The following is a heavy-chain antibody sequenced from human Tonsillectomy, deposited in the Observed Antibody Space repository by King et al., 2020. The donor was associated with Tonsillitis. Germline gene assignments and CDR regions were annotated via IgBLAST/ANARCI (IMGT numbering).Heavy chain of an antibody. V-gene: IGHV3-48*03. CDR1: GFTFSGYE. J-gene: IGHJ3*02. CDR3: ARDASGSSSADAFDI. CDR2: ISSSGTTI. Sequence: VQLVESGGGLVQPGGSLRLSCAASGFTFSGYEMNWVRQAPGKGLEWVSYISSSGTTIYHADSLKGRFATSRDNAKNSLFLQMDSLRAEDTAVYYWARDASGSSSADAFDIWGQGTMVTVSS. D-gene: IGHD1-26*01.